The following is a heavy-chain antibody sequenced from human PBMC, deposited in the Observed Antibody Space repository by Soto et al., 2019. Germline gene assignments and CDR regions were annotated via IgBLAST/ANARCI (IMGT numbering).Heavy chain of an antibody. CDR2: ISKNGGNK. V-gene: IGHV3-23*01. D-gene: IGHD7-27*01. Sequence: EVQLSESGGGLVQPGGSLRLSCAASGFTFSNYDMSWVRQAPGKGLEWVSGISKNGGNKWYADTVKGRFTISRDNSKNTLFLQMISLRPDDTAVYYWAQRGGNDYWGGFDYWGPGTLVTVSS. CDR3: AQRGGNDYWGGFDY. J-gene: IGHJ4*02. CDR1: GFTFSNYD.